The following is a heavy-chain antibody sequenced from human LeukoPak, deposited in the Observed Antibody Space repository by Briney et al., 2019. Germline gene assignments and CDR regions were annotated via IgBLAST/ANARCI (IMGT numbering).Heavy chain of an antibody. D-gene: IGHD6-13*01. CDR2: ISGSGGST. CDR3: AKDPDMSSSWYRGKYFDY. CDR1: GFTFSSYG. V-gene: IGHV3-23*01. J-gene: IGHJ4*02. Sequence: GGSLRLSCAASGFTFSSYGMSWVRQAPGKGLEWVSAISGSGGSTYYADSVKGRFTISRDNSKNTLYLQMNSLRAEDTAVYYCAKDPDMSSSWYRGKYFDYWGQGTLVTVSS.